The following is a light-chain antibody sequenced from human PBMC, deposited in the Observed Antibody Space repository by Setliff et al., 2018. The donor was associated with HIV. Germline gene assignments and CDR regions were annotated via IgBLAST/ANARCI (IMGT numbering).Light chain of an antibody. CDR2: QAT. Sequence: SALAQPASVSGSPGQSITISCTGTSNDVGRYDLVSWYQQHPGKAPKLMIYQATKRPSGVSNRFSGSKSGNTASLTISGLQAEDEADYYCCSNTGSNTYVFGTGTKV. CDR1: SNDVGRYDL. V-gene: IGLV2-23*01. CDR3: CSNTGSNTYV. J-gene: IGLJ1*01.